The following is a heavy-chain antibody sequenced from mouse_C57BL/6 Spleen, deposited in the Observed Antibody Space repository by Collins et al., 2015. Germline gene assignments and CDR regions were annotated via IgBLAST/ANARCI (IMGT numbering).Heavy chain of an antibody. V-gene: IGHV1-55*01. CDR2: IYPGSGST. CDR3: ARKNYGSRDYWYFDV. CDR1: GYTFTSYW. D-gene: IGHD1-1*01. J-gene: IGHJ1*03. Sequence: QVQLQQPGAELVKPGASVKMSCKASGYTFTSYWITRVKQRPGQGLEWIGDIYPGSGSTNYNEKFKSKATLTVDTSSSTAYMQLSSLTSEDSAVYYCARKNYGSRDYWYFDVWGTGTTVTVSS.